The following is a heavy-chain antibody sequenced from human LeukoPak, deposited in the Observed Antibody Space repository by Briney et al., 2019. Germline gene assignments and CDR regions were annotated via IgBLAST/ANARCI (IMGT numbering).Heavy chain of an antibody. CDR3: ARQQSDTSLFDP. CDR2: ICYSGSA. V-gene: IGHV4-39*01. Sequence: PSETLSLTCIVSGDSISSTSYYWAWIRQPPGKGLEWIGMICYSGSAYYPPSLRGRVTLSVHTSRNQFSLTLISVTAADTGVYFCARQQSDTSLFDPWGPGTLVTVSS. D-gene: IGHD2-2*01. CDR1: GDSISSTSYY. J-gene: IGHJ5*02.